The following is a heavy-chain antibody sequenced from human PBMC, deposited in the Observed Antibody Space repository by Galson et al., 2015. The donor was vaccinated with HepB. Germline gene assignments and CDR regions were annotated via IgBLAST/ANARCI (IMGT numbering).Heavy chain of an antibody. V-gene: IGHV1-46*01. D-gene: IGHD2-21*02. CDR2: INPSGGST. Sequence: SVKVSCKASGYTFTSYYMHWVRQAPGQGLEWMGIINPSGGSTSYAQKLQGRVTMTRDTSTSTVYMELSSLRSEDTAVYYCARDGAYCGGDCYSPFDYWGQGTLVTVSS. CDR3: ARDGAYCGGDCYSPFDY. J-gene: IGHJ4*02. CDR1: GYTFTSYY.